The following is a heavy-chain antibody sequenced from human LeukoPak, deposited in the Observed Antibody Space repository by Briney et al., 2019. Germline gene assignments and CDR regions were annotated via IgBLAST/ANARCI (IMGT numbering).Heavy chain of an antibody. CDR2: ISYDGNNK. V-gene: IGHV3-30-3*01. D-gene: IGHD2-15*01. CDR3: AREALTGSWHWFDP. J-gene: IGHJ5*02. Sequence: GRSLRLSCAVSGFTFSRNSMHWVRQAPGKGLEWVADISYDGNNKHYADSVKGRFTISRDNSKNTLYLQMNSLRPEDTAAYFCAREALTGSWHWFDPWGQGTLVTVSS. CDR1: GFTFSRNS.